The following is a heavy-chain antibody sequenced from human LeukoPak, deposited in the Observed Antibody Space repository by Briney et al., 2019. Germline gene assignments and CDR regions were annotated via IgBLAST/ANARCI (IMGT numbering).Heavy chain of an antibody. D-gene: IGHD3-10*01. Sequence: SETLSLTCTVSGGSISSYYWSWIRQPAGKGLEWIGRIYTSGSTNYNPSLKSRVTISEDTSKNPLSLKMSSVTAADTAVYYCARSDGYGLVDIWGQGTMVTVSS. J-gene: IGHJ3*02. CDR1: GGSISSYY. V-gene: IGHV4-4*07. CDR2: IYTSGST. CDR3: ARSDGYGLVDI.